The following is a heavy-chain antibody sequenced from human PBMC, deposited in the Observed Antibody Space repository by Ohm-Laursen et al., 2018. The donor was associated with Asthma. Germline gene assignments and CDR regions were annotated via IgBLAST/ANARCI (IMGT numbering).Heavy chain of an antibody. CDR3: ARDVMDWYSPALDF. J-gene: IGHJ4*02. V-gene: IGHV3-30-3*01. CDR2: ISYDSSLK. D-gene: IGHD3/OR15-3a*01. Sequence: SLRLSCAASGFSFRSYAMHWVRQAPGKGLEWLAVISYDSSLKYYADSVNGRFTISRDDFKSTLYLQMNSLRADDTVLYYCARDVMDWYSPALDFWGQGSLVTVSS. CDR1: GFSFRSYA.